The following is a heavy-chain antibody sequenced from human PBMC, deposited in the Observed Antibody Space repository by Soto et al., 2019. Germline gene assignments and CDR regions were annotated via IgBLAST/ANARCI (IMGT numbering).Heavy chain of an antibody. V-gene: IGHV4-4*02. J-gene: IGHJ4*02. CDR1: VGSFTSNNW. CDR3: ASRDPGTSVDY. Sequence: SETMSLTCAVSVGSFTSNNWWTWVRQPPGQGLEWIGEIYRTGSTNYNPSLKSRVTISLDKSENQFSLKVTSLTAADTAVYYCASRDPGTSVDYWGQGTLVTISS. CDR2: IYRTGST. D-gene: IGHD1-7*01.